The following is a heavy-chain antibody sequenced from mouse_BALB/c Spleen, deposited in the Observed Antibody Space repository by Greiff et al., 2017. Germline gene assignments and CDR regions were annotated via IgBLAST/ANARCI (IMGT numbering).Heavy chain of an antibody. CDR3: ARSRVTTGVADWYFDV. J-gene: IGHJ1*01. V-gene: IGHV1-14*01. CDR2: INPYNDGT. D-gene: IGHD1-1*01. Sequence: VQLQQSGPELVKPGASVKMSCKASGHTFTSYVMHWVKQKPGQGLEWIGYINPYNDGTKYNEKFKGKATLTSDKSSSTAYMELSSLTSEDSAVYYCARSRVTTGVADWYFDVWGAGTTVTVSS. CDR1: GHTFTSYV.